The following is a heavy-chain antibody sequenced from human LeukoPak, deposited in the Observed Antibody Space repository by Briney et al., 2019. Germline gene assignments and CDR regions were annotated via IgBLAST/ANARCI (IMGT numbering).Heavy chain of an antibody. CDR2: INPNSGGT. D-gene: IGHD3-3*01. Sequence: ASVKVSCKASGYTFTGYYMHWVRQAPGQGLEWMGWINPNSGGTNYAQKFQGRVTMTRDTSISTAYMELSRPRSDDTAVYCCTRVFGELRFLEWLSQDAFDIWGQGTMVTVSS. CDR3: TRVFGELRFLEWLSQDAFDI. V-gene: IGHV1-2*02. J-gene: IGHJ3*02. CDR1: GYTFTGYY.